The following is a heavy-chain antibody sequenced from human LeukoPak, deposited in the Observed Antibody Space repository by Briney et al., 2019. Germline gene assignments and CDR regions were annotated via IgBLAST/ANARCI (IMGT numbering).Heavy chain of an antibody. V-gene: IGHV3-7*01. Sequence: PGGSLRLSCAASGFTFSSYWMTWVRQAPGKGLEWVGNIKQDGSEKYYVDSVKGRFTISRDNAKNSLYLQMSSLRAEDSAVYFCGTATEKRIAGNSNYYNYGMDVWGQGTTVTVSS. J-gene: IGHJ6*02. CDR3: GTATEKRIAGNSNYYNYGMDV. CDR1: GFTFSSYW. D-gene: IGHD2-21*01. CDR2: IKQDGSEK.